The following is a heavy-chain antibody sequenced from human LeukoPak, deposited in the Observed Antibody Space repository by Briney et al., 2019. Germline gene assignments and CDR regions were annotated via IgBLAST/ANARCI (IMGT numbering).Heavy chain of an antibody. V-gene: IGHV4-30-4*01. Sequence: PSQTLSLTCTVSGGSISSGDYYWSWIRQPPGKGLEWIGYIYYSGSTYYNPSLKSRVTISVDTSKNQFSLKLSSVTAADTAVYCCARGVHYDSSGYSDDAFDIWGQGTMVTVSS. CDR3: ARGVHYDSSGYSDDAFDI. D-gene: IGHD3-22*01. CDR1: GGSISSGDYY. CDR2: IYYSGST. J-gene: IGHJ3*02.